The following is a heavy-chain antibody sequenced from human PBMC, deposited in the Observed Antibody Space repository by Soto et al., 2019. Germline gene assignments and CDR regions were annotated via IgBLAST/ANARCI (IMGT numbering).Heavy chain of an antibody. V-gene: IGHV3-53*05. CDR3: ARDTYSSGWYDS. CDR2: LFSGGSS. CDR1: GFTVSTGY. D-gene: IGHD6-19*01. J-gene: IGHJ5*01. Sequence: SLRLSCAASGFTVSTGYMAWVRQAPGKGLEWISVLFSGGSSYYGDSVKGRFTISRDNSKNTLSLEMSSLRVEDTAVYFCARDTYSSGWYDSWGQGTPVTVSS.